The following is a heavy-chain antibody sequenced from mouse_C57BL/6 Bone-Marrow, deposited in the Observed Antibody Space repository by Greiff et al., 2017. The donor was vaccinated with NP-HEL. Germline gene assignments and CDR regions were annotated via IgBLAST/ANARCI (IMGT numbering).Heavy chain of an antibody. CDR1: GYTFTDYY. V-gene: IGHV1-19*01. Sequence: EVKLVESGPVLVKPGASVKMSCKASGYTFTDYYMNWVKQSHGKSLEWIGVINPYNGGTSYNQKFKGKATLTVDKSSSTAYMELNSLTSEDSAVYYCARVGYYFYWYFDVWGTGTTVTVSS. CDR3: ARVGYYFYWYFDV. CDR2: INPYNGGT. J-gene: IGHJ1*03. D-gene: IGHD2-3*01.